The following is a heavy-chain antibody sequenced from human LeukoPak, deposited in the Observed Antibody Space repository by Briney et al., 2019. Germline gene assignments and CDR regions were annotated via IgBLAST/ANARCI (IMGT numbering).Heavy chain of an antibody. J-gene: IGHJ4*02. CDR2: ISSSNSYI. V-gene: IGHV3-21*03. D-gene: IGHD3-10*01. Sequence: GGSLRLSCAASGFAFSIYTMNWVRQAPGKGLEWVSSISSSNSYIYYADSVKGRFTISRDNAKNSLYLQMNSLKTEDTAVYYCTTASPYYYGSGNRFDYWGQGTLVTVSS. CDR1: GFAFSIYT. CDR3: TTASPYYYGSGNRFDY.